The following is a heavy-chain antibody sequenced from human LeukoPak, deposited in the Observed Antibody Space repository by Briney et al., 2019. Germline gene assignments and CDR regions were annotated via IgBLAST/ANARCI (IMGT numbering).Heavy chain of an antibody. Sequence: SVKVSCKASGGTFSSYAISWVRQAPGQGLEWMGGIIPIFGTANYAQKFQGRVTITADESTSTAYMELSSLRSEDTAVFYCARDRVVGLGIDNAFDIWGHGTMVTVSS. CDR2: IIPIFGTA. J-gene: IGHJ3*02. CDR3: ARDRVVGLGIDNAFDI. D-gene: IGHD2-15*01. CDR1: GGTFSSYA. V-gene: IGHV1-69*13.